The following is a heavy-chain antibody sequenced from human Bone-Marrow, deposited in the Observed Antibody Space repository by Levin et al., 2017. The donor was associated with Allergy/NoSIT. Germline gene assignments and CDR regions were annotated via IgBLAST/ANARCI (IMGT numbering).Heavy chain of an antibody. CDR1: GYTFTNFY. V-gene: IGHV1-46*01. Sequence: GESLKISCEASGYTFTNFYLHWVRQAPGQGLEWLGVINPRGGTTYAQRFQARVIMTSDTSASTVYMELSTLRSEDTAVYYCARSSSPKVHYFDYWGQGTLVTVSS. CDR3: ARSSSPKVHYFDY. J-gene: IGHJ4*02. D-gene: IGHD1-1*01. CDR2: INPRGGT.